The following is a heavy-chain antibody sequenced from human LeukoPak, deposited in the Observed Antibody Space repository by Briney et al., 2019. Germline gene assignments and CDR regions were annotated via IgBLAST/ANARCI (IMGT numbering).Heavy chain of an antibody. CDR2: ISSSGGTT. CDR1: GFTFSSYA. V-gene: IGHV3-23*01. CDR3: AEGIMVRGVMNH. Sequence: GGSLRLSCVASGFTFSSYAMSWVRQAPGKGLEWVSAISSSGGTTFYADSVKGRFTISRDNAKNTLYLQMNSLRAEDTAAYFCAEGIMVRGVMNHWGQGTLVTVSS. J-gene: IGHJ5*02. D-gene: IGHD3-10*01.